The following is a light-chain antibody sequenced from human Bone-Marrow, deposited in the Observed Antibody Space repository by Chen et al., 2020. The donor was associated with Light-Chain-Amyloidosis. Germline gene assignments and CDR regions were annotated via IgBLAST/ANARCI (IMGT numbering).Light chain of an antibody. Sequence: SYVLTQPSSVSVAPGPTATLACGGNNIGSTSVHWYQQTPGQAPLLVVYDDSDRPSGTPERLSGSNSGNTATLTISRVEAGDEADYYCQVWDRSSDRPVFGGGTKLTVL. V-gene: IGLV3-21*02. CDR3: QVWDRSSDRPV. CDR1: NIGSTS. CDR2: DDS. J-gene: IGLJ3*02.